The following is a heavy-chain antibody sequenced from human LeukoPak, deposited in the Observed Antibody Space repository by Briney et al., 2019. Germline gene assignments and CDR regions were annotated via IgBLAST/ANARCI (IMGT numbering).Heavy chain of an antibody. J-gene: IGHJ5*02. D-gene: IGHD3-10*01. V-gene: IGHV5-51*01. Sequence: GESLKISCKGSGYSFTSFWIAWVRQIPGKGLEWMGIIYPGDSDTIYSPSFQGQVTISADKSIDAAYLQWSSLKASDTAMYYCAIHNYYTGDLDPWGQGTLVTVSS. CDR3: AIHNYYTGDLDP. CDR2: IYPGDSDT. CDR1: GYSFTSFW.